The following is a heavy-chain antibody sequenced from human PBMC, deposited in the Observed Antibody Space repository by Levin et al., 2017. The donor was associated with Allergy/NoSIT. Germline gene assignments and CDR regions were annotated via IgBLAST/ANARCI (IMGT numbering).Heavy chain of an antibody. D-gene: IGHD5-18*01. CDR1: GYSFTMYW. CDR2: IYPGDSDT. CDR3: ARLKDTAVVTDY. V-gene: IGHV5-51*01. J-gene: IGHJ4*02. Sequence: KVSCKGSGYSFTMYWIGWVRQMPGKGLEWMGIIYPGDSDTRYSPSFQGQVTIPADKSISTAYLQWSSLKASDTAMDFCARLKDTAVVTDYWGQGTLVTVSS.